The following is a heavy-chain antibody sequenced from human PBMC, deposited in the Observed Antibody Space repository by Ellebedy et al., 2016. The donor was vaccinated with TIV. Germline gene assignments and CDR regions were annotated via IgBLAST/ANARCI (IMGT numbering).Heavy chain of an antibody. J-gene: IGHJ3*02. V-gene: IGHV3-7*01. CDR3: ASDGSYGDYRSPTHAFEI. CDR2: IKQDESEK. D-gene: IGHD4-17*01. CDR1: GFSFRSYW. Sequence: GGSLRLSCAASGFSFRSYWMTWVRQAPGKGLEWVANIKQDESEKFYVDSVTGRFTISRDNAKNSLYLQMNSLRIEDTAVYYCASDGSYGDYRSPTHAFEIWGQGTTVTVSS.